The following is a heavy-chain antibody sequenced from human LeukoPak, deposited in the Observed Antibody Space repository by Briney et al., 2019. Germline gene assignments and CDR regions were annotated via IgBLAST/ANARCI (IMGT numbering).Heavy chain of an antibody. CDR2: ISSSSSTI. V-gene: IGHV3-48*01. J-gene: IGHJ6*02. CDR3: AREGSIAVAGVYYYYGMDV. Sequence: SGGSLRLSCAASGFTFSSYSMNWVRQAPGKGLEWVSYISSSSSTIYYADSVKGRFTISRDNAKNSLYLQMNSLRAEDTAVYYCAREGSIAVAGVYYYYGMDVWGQGTRSPSP. D-gene: IGHD6-19*01. CDR1: GFTFSSYS.